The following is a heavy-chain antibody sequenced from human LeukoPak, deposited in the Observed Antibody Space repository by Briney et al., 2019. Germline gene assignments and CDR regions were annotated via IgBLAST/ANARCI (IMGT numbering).Heavy chain of an antibody. V-gene: IGHV3-74*01. CDR1: RFTFSSYS. CDR3: ARGLQEWERRRDY. Sequence: PGGSLRLSCAASRFTFSSYSMNWVRQAPGKGLVWVSRINGDGSSTDYAESVQGRFTVSRDNAKNTLYLQLNSLRAEDTAVYYCARGLQEWERRRDYWGQGTLVTVSS. J-gene: IGHJ4*02. D-gene: IGHD1-26*01. CDR2: INGDGSST.